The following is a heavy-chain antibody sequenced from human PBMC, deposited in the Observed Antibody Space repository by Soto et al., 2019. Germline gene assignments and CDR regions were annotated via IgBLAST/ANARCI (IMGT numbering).Heavy chain of an antibody. CDR2: ISAYNGNT. D-gene: IGHD3-3*01. CDR1: GYTFTSYG. CDR3: ARDITGGDFWSGYAFDI. J-gene: IGHJ3*02. V-gene: IGHV1-18*04. Sequence: QVQLVQSGAEVKKPGASVKVSCKASGYTFTSYGISWVRQAPGQGLEWMGWISAYNGNTNYAQKLQGRATMTTDTSTSTAYMELRSLRSDDTAVYYCARDITGGDFWSGYAFDIWGQGTMVTVSS.